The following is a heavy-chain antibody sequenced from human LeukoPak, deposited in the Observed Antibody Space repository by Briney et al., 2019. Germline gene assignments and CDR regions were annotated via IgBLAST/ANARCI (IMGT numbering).Heavy chain of an antibody. Sequence: ASVRVSCKASGFIFTGYYMHWVRQAPGQGLEWMGCINANSGGTNYAQKFQGRVTMTRDTSISTAHMDLSRLRSDDTAVYYCARDHPYSSGWYGRVEALDLWGQGTTVTVSS. CDR3: ARDHPYSSGWYGRVEALDL. CDR1: GFIFTGYY. V-gene: IGHV1-2*02. D-gene: IGHD6-19*01. CDR2: INANSGGT. J-gene: IGHJ3*01.